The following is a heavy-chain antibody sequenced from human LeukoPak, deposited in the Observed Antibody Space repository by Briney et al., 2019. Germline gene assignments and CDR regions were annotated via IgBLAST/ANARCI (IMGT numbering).Heavy chain of an antibody. V-gene: IGHV3-23*01. CDR1: GFTSSSYA. CDR2: ISDSGGYT. Sequence: GGSLRLSCAASGFTSSSYAMNWVRQAPGKGLEWVSAISDSGGYTYYADSAKGRFTISRDNSKNTLYLQMNSLSAEDTAVYYCAKRGYSYGQFDYWGQGTLVTVSS. D-gene: IGHD5-18*01. J-gene: IGHJ4*02. CDR3: AKRGYSYGQFDY.